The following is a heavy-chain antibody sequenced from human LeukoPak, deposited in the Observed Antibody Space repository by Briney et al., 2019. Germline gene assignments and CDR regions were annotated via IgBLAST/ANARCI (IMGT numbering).Heavy chain of an antibody. CDR1: GFTFSSYA. V-gene: IGHV3-23*01. J-gene: IGHJ4*02. CDR3: AKDQEQWLTYFDY. CDR2: ISGSGGTT. D-gene: IGHD6-19*01. Sequence: GGSLRLSCAASGFTFSSYAMSWVRQAPGKGLTWVSGISGSGGTTYYADSVKGRFTISRDNSRSTLYLQINSLRAEDTAIYYCAKDQEQWLTYFDYWGQGTLVTVSS.